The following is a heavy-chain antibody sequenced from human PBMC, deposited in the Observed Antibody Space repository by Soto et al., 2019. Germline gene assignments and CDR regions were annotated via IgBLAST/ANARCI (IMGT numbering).Heavy chain of an antibody. Sequence: ASVKVSCKSSGYTFINYYVHWVRQAPGQGLEWMGMINPSGGRTTYPQKFQGRVAMTRDTSTSTVYVELSSLRSDDTAVFYCAREKASTSLLTHYYYAMDVWGQGTTVTVSS. CDR3: AREKASTSLLTHYYYAMDV. V-gene: IGHV1-46*01. J-gene: IGHJ6*02. CDR1: GYTFINYY. CDR2: INPSGGRT.